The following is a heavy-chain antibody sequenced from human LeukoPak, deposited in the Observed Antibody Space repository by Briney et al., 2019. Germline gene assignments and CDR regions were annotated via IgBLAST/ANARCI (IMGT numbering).Heavy chain of an antibody. CDR3: ARSAFLVTAPGLYYFDY. J-gene: IGHJ4*02. CDR1: GGYISSYY. V-gene: IGHV4-4*07. D-gene: IGHD6-13*01. Sequence: SETLSLTCTVSGGYISSYYWSWIRRPAGKGLEWIGHIYNSGSTNYNPSLKGRVTMSVATSKNQFSLHLSSVTAADTAVYYCARSAFLVTAPGLYYFDYWGQGTLVAVSS. CDR2: IYNSGST.